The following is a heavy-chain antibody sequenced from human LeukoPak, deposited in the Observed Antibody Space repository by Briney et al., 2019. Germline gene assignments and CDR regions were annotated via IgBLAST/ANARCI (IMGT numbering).Heavy chain of an antibody. CDR3: ARDALVGVYYFDL. D-gene: IGHD1-26*01. Sequence: SETLSLTCTVSGYSISSTYYWGWIRQPPGKGLEWIGSIYYSGSTYYTPSLKSRVTISVDTSKNQFSLKLSSVTAADTAVYYCARDALVGVYYFDLWGQGTLVTVSS. J-gene: IGHJ4*02. V-gene: IGHV4-38-2*02. CDR2: IYYSGST. CDR1: GYSISSTYY.